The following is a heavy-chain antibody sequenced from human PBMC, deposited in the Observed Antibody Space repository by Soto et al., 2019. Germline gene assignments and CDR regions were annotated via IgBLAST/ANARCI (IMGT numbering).Heavy chain of an antibody. D-gene: IGHD3-3*01. CDR1: GFTFSSYG. J-gene: IGHJ5*02. CDR3: AKHDVPSYYDFWSGYYGNLGWFDP. CDR2: ISYDGSNK. V-gene: IGHV3-30*18. Sequence: GGSLRLSCAASGFTFSSYGMHWVRQAPGKGLEWVAVISYDGSNKYYADSVKGRFTISRDNSKNTLYLQMNSLRAEDTAVYYCAKHDVPSYYDFWSGYYGNLGWFDPWGQGTLVTVSS.